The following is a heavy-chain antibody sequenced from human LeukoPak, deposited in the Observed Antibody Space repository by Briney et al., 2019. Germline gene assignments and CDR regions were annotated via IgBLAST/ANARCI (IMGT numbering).Heavy chain of an antibody. D-gene: IGHD1-7*01. CDR1: GFPFSSYG. V-gene: IGHV3-33*06. Sequence: GTSLRLSCAASGFPFSSYGMHWVRQAPGKGLEWVARLVYDARSDYANSVKGRFTISRDNSKNTLYLQMNSLRAEDTAVYYCAKDRARGGTTNFDYWGQGTLVTVSS. J-gene: IGHJ4*02. CDR2: LVYDARS. CDR3: AKDRARGGTTNFDY.